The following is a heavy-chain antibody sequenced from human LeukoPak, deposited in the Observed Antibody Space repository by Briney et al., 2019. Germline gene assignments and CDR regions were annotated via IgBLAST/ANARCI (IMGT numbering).Heavy chain of an antibody. CDR2: IYDSGST. J-gene: IGHJ1*01. CDR1: GGSVTSDSYY. Sequence: SETLSLTCTVSGGSVTSDSYYWSWIRQPQGKGLEWIGYIYDSGSTNYNPSLKSRVTISLDTSKNQFSLKLSSVTAADTAVYYCARDRYFHHWGQGTLVTVSS. V-gene: IGHV4-61*01. CDR3: ARDRYFHH.